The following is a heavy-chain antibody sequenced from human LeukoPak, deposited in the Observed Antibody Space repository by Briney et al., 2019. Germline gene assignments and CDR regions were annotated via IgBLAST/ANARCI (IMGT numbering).Heavy chain of an antibody. CDR2: IYYSGST. CDR1: GGSISSSSYY. Sequence: SETLSLTCTVSGGSISSSSYYWGWLRQPPGKGLEWLGSIYYSGSTYYNPSLKSRVTISVDTSKNQFSLKLSSVTAADTAVYYCASPAIIAAAADDAEYFQHWGQGTLVTVSS. D-gene: IGHD6-13*01. CDR3: ASPAIIAAAADDAEYFQH. V-gene: IGHV4-39*07. J-gene: IGHJ1*01.